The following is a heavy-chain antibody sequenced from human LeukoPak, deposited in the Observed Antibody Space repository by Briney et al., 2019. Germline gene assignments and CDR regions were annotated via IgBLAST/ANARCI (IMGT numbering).Heavy chain of an antibody. CDR1: GGSFSGYY. Sequence: SETLSLTCAVYGGSFSGYYWTWIRQIPGKGLEWIGYIYYTGTTNYNPLFESRATISVDTSKNQFSLKLTSVTAADTAVCYCARDLYSSKTNDAFVIWGQGTMVTVSS. CDR3: ARDLYSSKTNDAFVI. J-gene: IGHJ3*02. D-gene: IGHD6-13*01. CDR2: IYYTGTT. V-gene: IGHV4-34*11.